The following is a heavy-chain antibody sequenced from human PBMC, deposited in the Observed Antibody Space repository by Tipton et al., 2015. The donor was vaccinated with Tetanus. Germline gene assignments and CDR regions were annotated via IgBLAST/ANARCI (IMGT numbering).Heavy chain of an antibody. CDR1: GGSISSYY. J-gene: IGHJ5*02. CDR2: IYYSGST. Sequence: TLSLTCTVSGGSISSYYWSWIRQPPGKGLEWIGYIYYSGSTNYNPSLKSRVTISVDTSKNQFSLKLSSVIAADTAVYYCARDHYYDSSSWFDPWGQGTLVTVSS. CDR3: ARDHYYDSSSWFDP. V-gene: IGHV4-59*01. D-gene: IGHD3-22*01.